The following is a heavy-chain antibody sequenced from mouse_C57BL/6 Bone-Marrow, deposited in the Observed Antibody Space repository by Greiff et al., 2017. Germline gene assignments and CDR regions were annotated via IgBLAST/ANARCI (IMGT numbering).Heavy chain of an antibody. CDR3: VRNAY. CDR2: IRSKSNNYST. J-gene: IGHJ3*01. Sequence: EVQLVESGGGLVQPKGSLTLSCAASGFSFNTYAMNWVRQAPGKGLEWVARIRSKSNNYSTYSADSVKDRFTISSDDSESILYMQMNNLTTEDAAMYFCVRNAYWGQGTLVTVSA. CDR1: GFSFNTYA. V-gene: IGHV10-1*01.